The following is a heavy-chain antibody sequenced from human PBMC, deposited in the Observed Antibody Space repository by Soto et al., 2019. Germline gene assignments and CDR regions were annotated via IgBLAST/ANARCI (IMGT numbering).Heavy chain of an antibody. D-gene: IGHD3-3*01. CDR2: ISGSGGST. Sequence: LRLSCAASGFTFSSYAMSWVRQAPGKGLEWVSAISGSGGSTYYADSVKGRFTISRDNSKNTLYLQMNSLRAEDTAVYYCAKGLRFLEWLSNYYGMDVWGQGTTVTVSS. V-gene: IGHV3-23*01. J-gene: IGHJ6*02. CDR1: GFTFSSYA. CDR3: AKGLRFLEWLSNYYGMDV.